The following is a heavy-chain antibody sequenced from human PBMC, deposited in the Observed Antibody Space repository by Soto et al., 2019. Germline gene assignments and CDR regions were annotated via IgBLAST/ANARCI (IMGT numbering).Heavy chain of an antibody. D-gene: IGHD3-16*01. J-gene: IGHJ4*02. Sequence: QVQLQESGPGLVKPSQTLSLTCTVTGGSISSGGYYWSWIRQHPGKGLEWIGYIYYSGSTYYNPSLKSRVTISVDTSKNQFSLKLSSVTAADTAVYYCARGRLRLGPFDYWGQGTLVTVSS. CDR2: IYYSGST. CDR3: ARGRLRLGPFDY. V-gene: IGHV4-31*03. CDR1: GGSISSGGYY.